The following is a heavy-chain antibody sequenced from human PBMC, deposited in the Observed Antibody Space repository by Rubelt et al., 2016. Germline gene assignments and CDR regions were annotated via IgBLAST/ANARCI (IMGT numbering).Heavy chain of an antibody. CDR3: ARALPPELVPPRDY. J-gene: IGHJ4*02. CDR2: IYYSGST. V-gene: IGHV4-59*12. CDR1: GGSISSYY. Sequence: GSGPGLVKPSETLSLTCTVSGGSISSYYWSWIRQPPGKGLEWIGYIYYSGSTNYNPSLKSRVTISVDTSKNQFSLKLSSVTAADTAVYYCARALPPELVPPRDYWGQGTLVTVSS. D-gene: IGHD6-13*01.